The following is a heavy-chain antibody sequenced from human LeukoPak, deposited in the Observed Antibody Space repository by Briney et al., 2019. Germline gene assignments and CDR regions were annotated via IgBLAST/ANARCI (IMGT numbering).Heavy chain of an antibody. J-gene: IGHJ3*02. Sequence: PSETLSLTCTVSGGSISSGGYYWSWIRQHPGKGLEWIGYIYYSGSTYYNPSLKSRVTISVDTSKNQFSLKLSSVTAADTAVYYCARPTYTPIAAAGGDAFDIWGQGTMVTVSS. D-gene: IGHD6-13*01. CDR2: IYYSGST. CDR3: ARPTYTPIAAAGGDAFDI. CDR1: GGSISSGGYY. V-gene: IGHV4-31*03.